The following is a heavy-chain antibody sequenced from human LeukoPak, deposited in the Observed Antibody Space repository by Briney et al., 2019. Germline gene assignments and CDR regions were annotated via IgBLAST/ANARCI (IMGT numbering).Heavy chain of an antibody. CDR3: ARAFCGGDCYYHP. J-gene: IGHJ5*02. Sequence: ASVKVSCKASGYTFTSYGISWVRQAPGQGLEWMGWISAYNGNTNYAQKFQGRVTITTDESTSTAYMELSSLRSEDTAVYYCARAFCGGDCYYHPWGQGTLVTVSS. D-gene: IGHD2-21*02. CDR1: GYTFTSYG. V-gene: IGHV1-18*01. CDR2: ISAYNGNT.